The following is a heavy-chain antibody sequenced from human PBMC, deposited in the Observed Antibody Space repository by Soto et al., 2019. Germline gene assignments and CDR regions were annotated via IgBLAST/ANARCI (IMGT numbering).Heavy chain of an antibody. CDR2: LSYDGSNE. Sequence: QVQLVESGGGVVQPGRSLSLSCAASRFTFSTYAMHWVRQAPGKGLEWVAVLSYDGSNEYYVDSVKGRFTISRDNSKNTLYLQMNSLRAEDTAVYYCARCLWELSDGMDVWGQGTTVTVSS. CDR1: RFTFSTYA. D-gene: IGHD1-26*01. J-gene: IGHJ6*02. V-gene: IGHV3-30-3*01. CDR3: ARCLWELSDGMDV.